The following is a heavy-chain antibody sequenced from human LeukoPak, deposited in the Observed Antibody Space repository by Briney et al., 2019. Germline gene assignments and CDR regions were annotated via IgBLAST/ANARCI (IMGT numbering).Heavy chain of an antibody. D-gene: IGHD3-22*01. CDR3: ARGYYDSRGYSNPFDI. Sequence: PSETLSLTCTVSGVSISSSYWSWIRQPPGRGLEWIGYIHYSGSTNYNPSLKSRVSISVDTSGNQFFLRLSSVTAADTAFYYCARGYYDSRGYSNPFDIWGQGTMVTVSS. CDR1: GVSISSSY. J-gene: IGHJ3*02. V-gene: IGHV4-59*01. CDR2: IHYSGST.